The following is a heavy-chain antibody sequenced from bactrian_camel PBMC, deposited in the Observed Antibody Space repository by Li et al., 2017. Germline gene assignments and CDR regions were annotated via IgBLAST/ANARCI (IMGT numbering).Heavy chain of an antibody. CDR3: AADLYHYGSCSLRPHSHNY. J-gene: IGHJ4*01. V-gene: IGHV3S53*01. D-gene: IGHD2*01. Sequence: HVQLVESGGGSVQAGGSLKLSCVASGYTDANNCMGWFRQAPGKEREGVAAIDSGGRTTYADSVKGRFTISLDTAKGMAYLQMNSLKPEDTAMYYCAADLYHYGSCSLRPHSHNYWGQGTQVTVS. CDR1: GYTDANNC. CDR2: IDSGGRT.